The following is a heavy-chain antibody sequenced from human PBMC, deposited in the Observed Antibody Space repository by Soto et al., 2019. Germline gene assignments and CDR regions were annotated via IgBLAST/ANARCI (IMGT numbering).Heavy chain of an antibody. CDR2: ISGSGIST. D-gene: IGHD1-1*01. Sequence: EVQLLESGGGLVQPGGSVRLSCAASGISFSRSAMTLVRQSPGEGLEWVSSISGSGISTYYADSVKGRFTISRDNSKNTLYLRINSLRVDDTAVYYCAKDRTGMPFWGQGTLVTVSS. CDR3: AKDRTGMPF. CDR1: GISFSRSA. V-gene: IGHV3-23*01. J-gene: IGHJ4*02.